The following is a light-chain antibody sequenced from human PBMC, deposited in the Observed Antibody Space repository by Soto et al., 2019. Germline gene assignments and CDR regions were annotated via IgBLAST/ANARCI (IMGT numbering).Light chain of an antibody. V-gene: IGKV3-11*01. CDR1: QSVSNY. CDR3: QQRSNWLT. CDR2: GAS. Sequence: EIVLTQSPATLSLSPGERATLSCGASQSVSNYLAWYQQKPGQAPRLLIYGASNRATGIPARFSGSGSGTDFTLTISSLEPEDFAVYYCQQRSNWLTFGGGTKVEIK. J-gene: IGKJ4*01.